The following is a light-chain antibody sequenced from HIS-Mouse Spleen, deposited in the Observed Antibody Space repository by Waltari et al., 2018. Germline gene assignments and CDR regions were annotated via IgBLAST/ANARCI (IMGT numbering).Light chain of an antibody. CDR1: SSAVGSYTL. CDR2: EGS. J-gene: IGLJ3*02. V-gene: IGLV2-23*01. Sequence: QSALTQPASVSGSPGQSITISCTGPSSAVGSYTLLPWYQQHPGNAPKLMIYEGSKRPSGVSNRFSGSKSGNTASLTISGLQAEDEADYYCCSYAGSSTWVFGGGTKLTVL. CDR3: CSYAGSSTWV.